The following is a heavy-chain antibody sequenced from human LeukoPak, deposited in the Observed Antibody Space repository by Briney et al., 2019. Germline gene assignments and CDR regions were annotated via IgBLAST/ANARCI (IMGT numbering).Heavy chain of an antibody. CDR1: GGTFSSYA. CDR2: IIPIFGTA. Sequence: GASVEVSCKASGGTFSSYAISWGRQAPGQGLEWMGGIIPIFGTANYAQKFQGRVTITTDESTSTAYMELSSLRSEDRAVYYCARGCLEDSSGFDYWGQGTLVTVSS. CDR3: ARGCLEDSSGFDY. J-gene: IGHJ4*02. V-gene: IGHV1-69*05. D-gene: IGHD3-22*01.